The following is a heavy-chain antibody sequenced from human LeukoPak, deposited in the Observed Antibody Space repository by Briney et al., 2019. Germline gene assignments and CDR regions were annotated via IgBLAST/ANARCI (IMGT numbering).Heavy chain of an antibody. CDR2: IYYSGST. CDR3: ARVMRHGEITFGGVIDFP. D-gene: IGHD3-16*02. CDR1: GGSISSGGYY. V-gene: IGHV4-31*03. J-gene: IGHJ5*02. Sequence: SETLSLTCTVSGGSISSGGYYWTWIRQHRGKGLEWIGYIYYSGSTYYNPCLKSRVTISVDTTKNQFSLTLSSVTTADTHVYCCARVMRHGEITFGGVIDFPWGEGTLVTVSP.